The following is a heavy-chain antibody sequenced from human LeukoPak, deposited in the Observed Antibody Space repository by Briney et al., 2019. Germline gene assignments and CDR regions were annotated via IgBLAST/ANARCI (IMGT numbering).Heavy chain of an antibody. J-gene: IGHJ4*02. CDR1: GLTFSSYA. CDR2: INDSGDRT. CDR3: ANRYGSPAVAN. V-gene: IGHV3-23*01. D-gene: IGHD4-17*01. Sequence: GASLRLSCAASGLTFSSYAMNWVRQAPGKGLEWVSSINDSGDRTYYADSVKGRFTISRDNSKNTLYLQMNSLRAEDTAVYYCANRYGSPAVANWGQGTLVTVSS.